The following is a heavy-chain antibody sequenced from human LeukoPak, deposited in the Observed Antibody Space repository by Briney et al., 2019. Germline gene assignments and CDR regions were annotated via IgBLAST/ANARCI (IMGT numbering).Heavy chain of an antibody. D-gene: IGHD4-11*01. CDR2: ISAYNANT. J-gene: IGHJ3*02. CDR3: ARVVRTPTTPDAFDI. Sequence: ASVKVSCKASGYTFTSYGISWVRQAPGQGLEWMGWISAYNANTNYAQKLQGRVTMTTDTSTSTAYMELRSLRSDDTAVYFCARVVRTPTTPDAFDIWGQGTMVTVSS. CDR1: GYTFTSYG. V-gene: IGHV1-18*01.